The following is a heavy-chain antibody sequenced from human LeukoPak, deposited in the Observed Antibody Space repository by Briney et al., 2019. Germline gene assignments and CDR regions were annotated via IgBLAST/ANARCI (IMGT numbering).Heavy chain of an antibody. CDR1: GGSITGSSYY. V-gene: IGHV4-39*01. CDR2: MYYSGST. CDR3: ARQYYANTGYYYFDY. D-gene: IGHD3-22*01. Sequence: PSETLSLTCTVSGGSITGSSYYWGWIRQPPGKGLEWIGSMYYSGSTYYNPSLKSRLTISVDTSKNQFSLKLTSVTAADTAVYYCARQYYANTGYYYFDYWGQGTLVTVSS. J-gene: IGHJ4*02.